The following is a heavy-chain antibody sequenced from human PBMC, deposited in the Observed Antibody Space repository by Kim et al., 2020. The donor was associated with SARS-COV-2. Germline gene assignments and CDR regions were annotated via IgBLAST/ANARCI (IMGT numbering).Heavy chain of an antibody. CDR3: ARVPGDF. D-gene: IGHD1-1*01. V-gene: IGHV3-21*01. J-gene: IGHJ4*02. Sequence: LTCAASGFTFNSYSMNWVRQAPGKGLEWVSAISGSSGYIYYGESVKGRFTISRDNTKNSLFLQMDSLRAEDTAVYYCARVPGDFLGQGTLVTVSS. CDR1: GFTFNSYS. CDR2: ISGSSGYI.